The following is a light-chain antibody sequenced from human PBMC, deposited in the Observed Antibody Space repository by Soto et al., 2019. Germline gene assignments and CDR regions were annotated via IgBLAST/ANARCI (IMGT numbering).Light chain of an antibody. CDR1: QGIRNY. J-gene: IGKJ3*01. V-gene: IGKV1-27*01. CDR2: AAS. Sequence: DIQMTQSPTSLSASVGDRVTITCRASQGIRNYVAWYQQIPGKAPKLLIYAASTLQSGVPSRFSGSGSGTDFTLTINCLTHEDDAPYSCPKYTSVPVFGPGTKVEIK. CDR3: PKYTSVPV.